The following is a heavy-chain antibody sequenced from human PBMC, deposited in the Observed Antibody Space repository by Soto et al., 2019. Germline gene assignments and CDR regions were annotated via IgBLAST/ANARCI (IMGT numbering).Heavy chain of an antibody. CDR1: GGTFSSYA. J-gene: IGHJ3*02. D-gene: IGHD2-15*01. V-gene: IGHV1-69*06. CDR2: IIPIFGTA. CDR3: ARDLGLYCSGGSGYGDDAVDI. Sequence: SVKVSCKASGGTFSSYAISWVRQAPGQGLEWMGGIIPIFGTANYAQKFQGRVTITADKSTSTAYMELSSLRSEDTAAYYCARDLGLYCSGGSGYGDDAVDICSQGTIVT.